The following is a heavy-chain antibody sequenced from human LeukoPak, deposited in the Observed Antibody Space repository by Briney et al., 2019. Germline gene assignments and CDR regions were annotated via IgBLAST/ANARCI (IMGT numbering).Heavy chain of an antibody. CDR1: GFTFSSYG. CDR3: ARGTMLPYYFDY. J-gene: IGHJ4*02. CDR2: ISGSGGST. D-gene: IGHD3-10*01. Sequence: GGTLRLSCAASGFTFSSYGMSWVRQAPGKGLEWVSAISGSGGSTYYADSVKGRFTISRDNSKNTLYLQMNSLRAEDTAVYYCARGTMLPYYFDYWGQGTLVTVSS. V-gene: IGHV3-23*01.